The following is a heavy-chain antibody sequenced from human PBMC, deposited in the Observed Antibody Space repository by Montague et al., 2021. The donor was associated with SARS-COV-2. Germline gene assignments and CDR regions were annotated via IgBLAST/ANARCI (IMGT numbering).Heavy chain of an antibody. V-gene: IGHV4-59*01. CDR3: ARTGLGAYDILTGYTVNAFDM. D-gene: IGHD3-9*01. CDR1: GGSITSYY. CDR2: TYYSGST. J-gene: IGHJ3*02. Sequence: SETLSLTCTVSGGSITSYYWTWIRQPPGKGLEWVGRTYYSGSTNYNPSLKSRVTISVDTSKNQFSLKLSSVTAADTAVYYCARTGLGAYDILTGYTVNAFDMWGQGTMVTVSS.